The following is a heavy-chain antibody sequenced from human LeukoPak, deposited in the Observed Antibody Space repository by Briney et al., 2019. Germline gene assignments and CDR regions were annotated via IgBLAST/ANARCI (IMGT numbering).Heavy chain of an antibody. CDR2: MNPNSGNT. Sequence: ASVKVSCKDSGYTFTSYDINWVRQTTGQGLEWMGWMNPNSGNTGYAQKFQGRVTMTRNTSISTAYMELSSLRSEDTAVYYCARGPPIVVVPAAFLFDPWGQGTLVTVSS. CDR3: ARGPPIVVVPAAFLFDP. CDR1: GYTFTSYD. V-gene: IGHV1-8*01. J-gene: IGHJ5*02. D-gene: IGHD2-2*01.